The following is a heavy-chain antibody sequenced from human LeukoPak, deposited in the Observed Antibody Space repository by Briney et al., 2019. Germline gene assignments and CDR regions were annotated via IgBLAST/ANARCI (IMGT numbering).Heavy chain of an antibody. D-gene: IGHD6-13*01. J-gene: IGHJ4*02. CDR3: ATPGSS. CDR2: ISRSGNTT. Sequence: GGSLRLSCTASGFPFRSYAMHWVRQAPGKGLEYVSAISRSGNTTYYADSVKGRFIVSRDNSKKTLFLQMSDLRPEDTAVYYCATPGSSWGQGSPVIVSS. CDR1: GFPFRSYA. V-gene: IGHV3-64*02.